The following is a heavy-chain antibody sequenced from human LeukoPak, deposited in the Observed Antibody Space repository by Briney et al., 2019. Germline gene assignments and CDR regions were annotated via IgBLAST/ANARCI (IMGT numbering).Heavy chain of an antibody. J-gene: IGHJ3*02. CDR2: IYHSGST. V-gene: IGHV4-30-2*01. D-gene: IGHD1-14*01. CDR3: ARVETTNDAFDI. Sequence: SETLSLTCAVSGGSISSGGYSWSWIRQPPGKGLEWIGYIYHSGSTYYNPSLKSRVTISVDRSKNQFSLKLSSMTAADTAVYYCARVETTNDAFDIWGQGTMVTVSS. CDR1: GGSISSGGYS.